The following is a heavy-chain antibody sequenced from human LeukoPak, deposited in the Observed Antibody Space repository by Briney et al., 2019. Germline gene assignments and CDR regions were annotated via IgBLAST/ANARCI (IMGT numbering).Heavy chain of an antibody. CDR1: GGSISSSSYY. D-gene: IGHD6-13*01. V-gene: IGHV4-39*07. J-gene: IGHJ4*02. Sequence: SETLSLTCTVSGGSISSSSYYWGWIRQPPGKGLEWIGSIYYSGSTYYNPSLKSRVTISVDTSKNQFSLKLSSVTAADTAVYYCARGPRSSWYEIDYWGQGTLVTVSS. CDR2: IYYSGST. CDR3: ARGPRSSWYEIDY.